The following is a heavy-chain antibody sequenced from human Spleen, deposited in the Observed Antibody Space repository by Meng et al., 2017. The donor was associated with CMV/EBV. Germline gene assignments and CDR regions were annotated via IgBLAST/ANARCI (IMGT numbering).Heavy chain of an antibody. J-gene: IGHJ3*02. CDR3: ARDRVYSGSWDAFDI. CDR2: IYYSGST. Sequence: GFVSSGSYYWSWIRQPPGKGLEWIGYIYYSGSTNYNPSLKSRVTISVDTSKNQFSLNLSSVTAADTAVYYCARDRVYSGSWDAFDIWGQGTMVTVSS. V-gene: IGHV4-61*01. CDR1: GFVSSGSYY. D-gene: IGHD1-26*01.